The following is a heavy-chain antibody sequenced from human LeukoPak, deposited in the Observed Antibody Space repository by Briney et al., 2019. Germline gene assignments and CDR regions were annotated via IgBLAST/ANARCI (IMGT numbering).Heavy chain of an antibody. J-gene: IGHJ6*02. CDR2: IYYSGST. Sequence: SETLSLTCTVSGGSISSGGYYWSWIRQHPGKGLEWIGYIYYSGSTYYNPSLKSRVTISVDTSKNRFSLKLSSVTAADTAVYYCAREGTYGSGSYYNREYYGMDVWGQGTTVTVSS. D-gene: IGHD3-10*01. V-gene: IGHV4-31*03. CDR3: AREGTYGSGSYYNREYYGMDV. CDR1: GGSISSGGYY.